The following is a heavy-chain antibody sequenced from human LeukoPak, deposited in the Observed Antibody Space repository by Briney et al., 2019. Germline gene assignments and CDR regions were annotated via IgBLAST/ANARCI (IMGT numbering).Heavy chain of an antibody. CDR1: GGSISSYY. CDR3: ARTTMVRGTYYMDV. Sequence: PSETLSLTCTVSGGSISSYYWSWIRQPPGKGLEWIGYIYYSGYTNYHPSLKSRVTISVDTSKKQFSLKLSSVTAADTAVYYCARTTMVRGTYYMDVWGKGTTVTISS. CDR2: IYYSGYT. J-gene: IGHJ6*03. D-gene: IGHD3-10*01. V-gene: IGHV4-59*01.